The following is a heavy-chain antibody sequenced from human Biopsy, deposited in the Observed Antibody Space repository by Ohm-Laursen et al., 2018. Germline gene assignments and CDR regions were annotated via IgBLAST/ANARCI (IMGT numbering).Heavy chain of an antibody. V-gene: IGHV3-9*01. J-gene: IGHJ4*02. D-gene: IGHD6-19*01. CDR1: GFRFDDYA. CDR2: ISWSSGTI. CDR3: VKSGYSSGFWEASDY. Sequence: SLRLSCAASGFRFDDYAMQWVRQAPGKGLEWVSGISWSSGTIGYADSVKGRFTVSRDNAKNSLFLQMNSLRVEDTALYYCVKSGYSSGFWEASDYWGQGTLVTVSS.